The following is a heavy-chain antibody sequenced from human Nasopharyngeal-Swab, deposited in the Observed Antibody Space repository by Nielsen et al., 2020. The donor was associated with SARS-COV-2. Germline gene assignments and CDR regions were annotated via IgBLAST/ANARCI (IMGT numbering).Heavy chain of an antibody. CDR1: GLTFGSFG. V-gene: IGHV3-30*03. Sequence: GGSLRLSCAASGLTFGSFGMHWVRQAPGKGLEWVAFIAHDASNEYYGDSVKGRFSISRDSSKNTLYLQMDSLRGEDTAVYYCARDAPAHYGAFYWGRGTLVTVSS. D-gene: IGHD4-17*01. CDR3: ARDAPAHYGAFY. J-gene: IGHJ4*02. CDR2: IAHDASNE.